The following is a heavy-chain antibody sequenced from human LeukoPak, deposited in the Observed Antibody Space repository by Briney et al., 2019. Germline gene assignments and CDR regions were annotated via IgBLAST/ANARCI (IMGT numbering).Heavy chain of an antibody. Sequence: GGSLRLSCAASGFTLGNYWIHWVRQPPGKGLEWVSTISGTGGNTFYADSVKGRFTISRDNSKNMVYLQMDSLRADDTAVYYCALSGYGERDHWGQGTLVTVSS. J-gene: IGHJ4*02. V-gene: IGHV3-23*01. CDR2: ISGTGGNT. CDR1: GFTLGNYW. D-gene: IGHD5-12*01. CDR3: ALSGYGERDH.